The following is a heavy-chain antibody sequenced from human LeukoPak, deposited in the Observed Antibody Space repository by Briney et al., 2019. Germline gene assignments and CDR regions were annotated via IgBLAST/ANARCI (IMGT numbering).Heavy chain of an antibody. Sequence: PGGSLRLSCAASGFTFSTYAMSWVRQAPGKGLEWVSAISGSGGSTYYADSVKGRFTISRDNSKNTLYLQMNRLRAEDTAVYHCAKDRLGLQLRTGEFFDYWGQGTLVTVSS. D-gene: IGHD3-10*01. J-gene: IGHJ4*02. V-gene: IGHV3-23*01. CDR2: ISGSGGST. CDR1: GFTFSTYA. CDR3: AKDRLGLQLRTGEFFDY.